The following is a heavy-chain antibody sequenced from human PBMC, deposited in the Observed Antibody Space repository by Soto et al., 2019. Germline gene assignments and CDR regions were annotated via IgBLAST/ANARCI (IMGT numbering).Heavy chain of an antibody. J-gene: IGHJ4*02. Sequence: HPGGSLRLSCAASGFPFSSYGMHWVRQAPGKGLDWVGVIWYDGSNKDYAESVKGRFTISRDNSKNMLYLQMTSLRADDTAVYYCARSINWGQGTLVTVSS. CDR1: GFPFSSYG. CDR2: IWYDGSNK. CDR3: ARSIN. V-gene: IGHV3-33*03.